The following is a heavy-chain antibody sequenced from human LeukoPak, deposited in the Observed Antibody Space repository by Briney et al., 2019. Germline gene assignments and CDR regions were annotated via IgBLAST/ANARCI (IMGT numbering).Heavy chain of an antibody. D-gene: IGHD1-26*01. Sequence: GGSLRLSCAASGFTFTSYSMNWVRQAPGKGLEWVSCISSSSTYIYYADSVKGRFTVSRDNSKTTLYLQMNSLRADDTAVYYCAKGGPTGSNYFDFWGQGTLVTVSS. J-gene: IGHJ4*02. CDR3: AKGGPTGSNYFDF. V-gene: IGHV3-21*04. CDR2: ISSSSTYI. CDR1: GFTFTSYS.